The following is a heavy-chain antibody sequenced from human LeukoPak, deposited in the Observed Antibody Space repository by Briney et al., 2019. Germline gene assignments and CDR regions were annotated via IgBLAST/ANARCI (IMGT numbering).Heavy chain of an antibody. CDR1: GFTFSSYD. V-gene: IGHV3-13*01. CDR3: ARLQGLDFRWYFDL. J-gene: IGHJ2*01. CDR2: IGTAGDT. Sequence: PGGSLRLSCAASGFTFSSYDMHWVRQATGKGLEWVSAIGTAGDTYYPGSVKGRFTISRENAKNSLYLQMNSLRAGDTAVYYCARLQGLDFRWYFDLWGRGTLVTVSS.